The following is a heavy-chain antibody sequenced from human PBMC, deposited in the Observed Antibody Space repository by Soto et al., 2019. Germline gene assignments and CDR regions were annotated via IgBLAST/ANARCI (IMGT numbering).Heavy chain of an antibody. V-gene: IGHV3-23*01. D-gene: IGHD3-10*01. Sequence: EVQLLESGGGLVQPGGSLRLSCAASGVTFTSYAMTWVRQVPGEGLQWVSSISKSGDSTYYADSVKGRFTTSRDNSKNTLYLQMNSLRAEDTAIYYCAKGSFGCDYWGQGTLVTVSS. CDR2: ISKSGDST. CDR1: GVTFTSYA. J-gene: IGHJ4*02. CDR3: AKGSFGCDY.